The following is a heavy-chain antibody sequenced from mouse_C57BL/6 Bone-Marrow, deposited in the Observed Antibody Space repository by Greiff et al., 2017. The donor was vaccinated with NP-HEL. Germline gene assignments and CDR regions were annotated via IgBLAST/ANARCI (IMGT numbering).Heavy chain of an antibody. J-gene: IGHJ2*01. Sequence: QVQLQQSGPELVKPGASVKISCKASGYAFSSSWMNWVKQRPGKGLEWIGRIYPGDGDTNYNGKFKGKATLTADKSSSTAYMQLSSLTSEDSAVYFCARDDFTLFDYWGQGTTLTVSS. CDR3: ARDDFTLFDY. CDR2: IYPGDGDT. D-gene: IGHD2-4*01. CDR1: GYAFSSSW. V-gene: IGHV1-82*01.